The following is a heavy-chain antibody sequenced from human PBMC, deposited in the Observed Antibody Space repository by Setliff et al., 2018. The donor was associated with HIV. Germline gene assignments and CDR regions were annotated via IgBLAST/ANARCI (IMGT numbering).Heavy chain of an antibody. J-gene: IGHJ5*02. CDR1: GGSITSSSNY. D-gene: IGHD6-6*01. Sequence: SETLSLTCTVSGGSITSSSNYWGWIRQPPGKGLEWIGSIYYSGSSYYNPSLKSRVTISVDTSKNQFSLKLSSATAADTAVYYCARVSRGGSSPGWFDPWGQGTLVTVSS. CDR3: ARVSRGGSSPGWFDP. CDR2: IYYSGSS. V-gene: IGHV4-39*01.